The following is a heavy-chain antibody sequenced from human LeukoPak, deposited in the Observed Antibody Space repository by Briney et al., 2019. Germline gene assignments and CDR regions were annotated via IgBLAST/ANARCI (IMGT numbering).Heavy chain of an antibody. J-gene: IGHJ5*02. Sequence: KTSETLSLTCSVSGGSISSSNYYWSWIRQPAGKGLEWIGRIYTSESTNYNPSLKSRVTISVDTSKNQFSLKLSSVTAADTAVYYCARGLGRGLYSKRWFDPWGQGTLVTVSS. CDR2: IYTSEST. CDR3: ARGLGRGLYSKRWFDP. CDR1: GGSISSSNYY. D-gene: IGHD4-11*01. V-gene: IGHV4-61*02.